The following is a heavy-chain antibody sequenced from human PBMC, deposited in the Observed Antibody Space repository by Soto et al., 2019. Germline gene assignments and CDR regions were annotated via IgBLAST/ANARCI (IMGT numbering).Heavy chain of an antibody. D-gene: IGHD3-3*01. Sequence: ASVKVSCKASGYTFTSYCISWVRQAPGQGLEWMGWINIYNGNTNYAQKLQGRVTMTTDTSTSTAYMELRSLRSDDTAMYYCARDRITVFGVVTHGWFDPWAQGTPVTVSS. J-gene: IGHJ5*01. V-gene: IGHV1-18*01. CDR2: INIYNGNT. CDR3: ARDRITVFGVVTHGWFDP. CDR1: GYTFTSYC.